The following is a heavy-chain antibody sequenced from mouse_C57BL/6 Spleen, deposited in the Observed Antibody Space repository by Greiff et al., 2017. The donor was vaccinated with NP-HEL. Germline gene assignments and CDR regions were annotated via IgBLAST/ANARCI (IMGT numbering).Heavy chain of an antibody. D-gene: IGHD4-1*01. V-gene: IGHV1-15*01. Sequence: VKLQESGAELVRPGASVTLSCKASGYTFTDYEMHWVKQTPVHGLEWIGAIDPETGGTAYNQKFKGKAILTADKSSSTAYMELRSLTSEDSAVYYCTREGLGLGYWGQGTTLTVSS. CDR1: GYTFTDYE. CDR3: TREGLGLGY. J-gene: IGHJ2*01. CDR2: IDPETGGT.